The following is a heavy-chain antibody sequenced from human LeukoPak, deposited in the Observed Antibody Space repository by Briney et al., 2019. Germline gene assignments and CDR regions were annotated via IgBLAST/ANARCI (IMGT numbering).Heavy chain of an antibody. J-gene: IGHJ6*02. CDR2: ISYDGSNK. CDR3: AGDKSVLLWFGPMDV. V-gene: IGHV3-30-3*01. D-gene: IGHD3-10*01. Sequence: GGSLRLSCAASGFTFSSYAMHWVRQAPGKGLEWVAVISYDGSNKYYADSVKGRFTISRDNSKNTLYLQMNSLRAEDTAVYYCAGDKSVLLWFGPMDVWGQGTTVTVSS. CDR1: GFTFSSYA.